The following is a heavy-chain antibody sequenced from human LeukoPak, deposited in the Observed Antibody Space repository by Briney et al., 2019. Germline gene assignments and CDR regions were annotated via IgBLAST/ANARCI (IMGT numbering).Heavy chain of an antibody. Sequence: TSETLSLTCTVSGGSISSYYWSWIRQPAGKGPEWIGRIYTSGSTNYNPSLKSRVTMSVDTSKNQFSLKLSSVTAADTAVYYCARDRYYYDSSGYLFDYWGQGTLVTVSS. V-gene: IGHV4-4*07. J-gene: IGHJ4*02. CDR1: GGSISSYY. CDR3: ARDRYYYDSSGYLFDY. D-gene: IGHD3-22*01. CDR2: IYTSGST.